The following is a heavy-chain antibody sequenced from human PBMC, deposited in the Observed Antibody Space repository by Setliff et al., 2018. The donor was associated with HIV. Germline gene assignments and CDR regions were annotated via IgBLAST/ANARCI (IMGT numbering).Heavy chain of an antibody. CDR1: GGSFSGYY. D-gene: IGHD2-2*01. CDR2: INHSGNT. J-gene: IGHJ4*02. CDR3: AAHCTSTSCYSAGLDY. Sequence: SETLSLTCAVYGGSFSGYYWSWIRQPPGKGLEWIGEINHSGNTNYNPSLKSRVTISVDTSKNQFTLNLNSVTAADTAVYYCAAHCTSTSCYSAGLDYWGQGTLVTVSS. V-gene: IGHV4-34*01.